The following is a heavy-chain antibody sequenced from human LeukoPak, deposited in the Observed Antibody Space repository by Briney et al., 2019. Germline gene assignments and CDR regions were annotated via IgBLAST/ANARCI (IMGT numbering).Heavy chain of an antibody. Sequence: SETLSLTCAVYGGSFSGYYWSWIRQPPGKGLEWIGEINHSGSTNYNPSLKSRVTISVDTSKNQFSLKLSSVTAADTAVYYCARRRITMIAWFDPWGQGTLVTVSS. CDR2: INHSGST. V-gene: IGHV4-34*01. CDR3: ARRRITMIAWFDP. D-gene: IGHD3-22*01. CDR1: GGSFSGYY. J-gene: IGHJ5*02.